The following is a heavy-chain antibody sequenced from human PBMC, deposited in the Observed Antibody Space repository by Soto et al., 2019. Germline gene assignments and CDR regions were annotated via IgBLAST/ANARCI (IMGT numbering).Heavy chain of an antibody. V-gene: IGHV1-18*01. J-gene: IGHJ6*02. CDR1: GYTFTSYG. CDR3: ARDLGGSGTLKGLLWFGELSHYYYGMDV. D-gene: IGHD3-10*01. Sequence: QVQLVQSGAEVKKPGASVKVSCKASGYTFTSYGISWVRQAPGQGLEWMGWISAYNGNTNYAQKLQGRVTMTTDTSTSTAYMELRSLRSDDTAVYYCARDLGGSGTLKGLLWFGELSHYYYGMDVWGQGTTVTVSS. CDR2: ISAYNGNT.